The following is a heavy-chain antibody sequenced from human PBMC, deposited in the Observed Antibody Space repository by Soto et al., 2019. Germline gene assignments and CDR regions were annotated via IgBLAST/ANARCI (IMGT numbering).Heavy chain of an antibody. V-gene: IGHV4-4*02. D-gene: IGHD6-19*01. CDR2: IYHSGST. J-gene: IGHJ4*02. CDR1: GGSISSSNW. Sequence: PSETLSLTCAVSGGSISSSNWWSWVRQPPGKGLEWIGEIYHSGSTNYNPSLKSRVTISVEKSKNQFSLKRSAVTAADTAVYLCARVGALAGIQCASYCDYWGQGTLVTVSS. CDR3: ARVGALAGIQCASYCDY.